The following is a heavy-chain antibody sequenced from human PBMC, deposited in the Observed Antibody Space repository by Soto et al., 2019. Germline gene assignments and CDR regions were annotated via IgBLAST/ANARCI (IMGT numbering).Heavy chain of an antibody. J-gene: IGHJ5*02. D-gene: IGHD3-22*01. V-gene: IGHV4-59*12. CDR2: IYYSGTT. CDR3: ARANRPITMTYLNWFDP. Sequence: SETLSLTCTVSGGSLNNNYWIWIRQPPGKRLEWIGYIYYSGTTNYNPSLKSRVTISVDRSTNRFSLNLISVTAADTAVYYCARANRPITMTYLNWFDPWGQGTLVTVSS. CDR1: GGSLNNNY.